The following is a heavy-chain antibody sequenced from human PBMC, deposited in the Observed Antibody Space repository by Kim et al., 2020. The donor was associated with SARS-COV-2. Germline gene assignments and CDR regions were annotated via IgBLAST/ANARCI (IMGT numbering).Heavy chain of an antibody. CDR3: ARDRRIVVVPSGMYYYTAMDV. CDR2: INPDSGGT. D-gene: IGHD2-2*01. Sequence: ASVKVSCQASGYMFTNHYIQWVRQAPGQGLEWMGWINPDSGGTNYAQKFEGRVTMTRDRSISTAYMELSRLRPDDTAVYYCARDRRIVVVPSGMYYYTAMDVWGQGTTVTVSS. CDR1: GYMFTNHY. V-gene: IGHV1-2*02. J-gene: IGHJ6*02.